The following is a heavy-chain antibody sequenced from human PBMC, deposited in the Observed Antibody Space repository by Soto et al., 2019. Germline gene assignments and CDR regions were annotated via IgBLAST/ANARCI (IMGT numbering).Heavy chain of an antibody. CDR3: ARVVDYGGKGWYYYYGMDV. CDR2: IIPIFGTA. J-gene: IGHJ6*02. D-gene: IGHD4-17*01. CDR1: GGTFSSYA. Sequence: ASVKVSCKASGGTFSSYAISWVRQAPGQGLEWMGGIIPIFGTANYAQKFQGRVTITADKSTSTAYMELSSLRSEDTAVYYCARVVDYGGKGWYYYYGMDVWGQGTTVTVSS. V-gene: IGHV1-69*06.